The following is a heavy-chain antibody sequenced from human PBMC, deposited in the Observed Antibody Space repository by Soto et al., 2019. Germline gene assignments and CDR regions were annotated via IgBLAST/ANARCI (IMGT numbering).Heavy chain of an antibody. CDR2: IYPGDSDT. CDR1: GYSFTIYW. CDR3: ARRXYSSSWSTPNYYYGMDV. D-gene: IGHD6-13*01. V-gene: IGHV5-51*01. J-gene: IGHJ6*02. Sequence: PGESLKISCKGSGYSFTIYWIGWVRQMPGKGLESMGIIYPGDSDTRYSPSFQGQVTISADKSISTAYLQWSSLKASDTAIYYCARRXYSSSWSTPNYYYGMDVWGQGTTVTVSS.